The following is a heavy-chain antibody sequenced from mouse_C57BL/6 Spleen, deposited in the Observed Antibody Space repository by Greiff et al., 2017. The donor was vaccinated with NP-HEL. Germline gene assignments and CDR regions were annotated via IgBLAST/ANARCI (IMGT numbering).Heavy chain of an antibody. CDR2: INPGSGGT. Sequence: VQLKESGAELVRPGTSVKVSCKASGYAFTNYLIEWVKQRPGQGLEWIGVINPGSGGTNYNEKFKGKATMTADKSSSTAYMQLSILTSEDSAVYFCASGHYYGSSYDAMDYWGQGTSVTVSS. J-gene: IGHJ4*01. CDR1: GYAFTNYL. D-gene: IGHD1-1*01. V-gene: IGHV1-54*01. CDR3: ASGHYYGSSYDAMDY.